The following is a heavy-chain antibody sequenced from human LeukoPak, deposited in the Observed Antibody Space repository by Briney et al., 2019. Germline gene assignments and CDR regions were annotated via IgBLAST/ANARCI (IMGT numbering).Heavy chain of an antibody. V-gene: IGHV1-2*02. J-gene: IGHJ4*02. Sequence: GASVKVSCKASGYTFTGYYMHWVRQAPGQGLEWMGWINPNSGGTNYAQKFQGRVTMTRDTSISTAYMELSRLRSDDTAVYCCARVRSNDYGDYYYWGQGTLVTVSS. CDR1: GYTFTGYY. CDR2: INPNSGGT. D-gene: IGHD4-17*01. CDR3: ARVRSNDYGDYYY.